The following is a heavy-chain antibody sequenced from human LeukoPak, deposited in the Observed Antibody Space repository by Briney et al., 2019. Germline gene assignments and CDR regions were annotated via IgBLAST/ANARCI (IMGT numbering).Heavy chain of an antibody. J-gene: IGHJ5*02. D-gene: IGHD3-3*01. CDR1: GYTFTSYG. CDR2: ISAYNGNT. CDR3: ARVESQVWSGRSQGWFDP. Sequence: ASVKVSCKASGYTFTSYGISWVRQAPGQGLEWMGWISAYNGNTNYAQKLQGRVTMTTDTSTSTAYMELRSLRSDDTAVYYCARVESQVWSGRSQGWFDPWGQGTLVTVSS. V-gene: IGHV1-18*01.